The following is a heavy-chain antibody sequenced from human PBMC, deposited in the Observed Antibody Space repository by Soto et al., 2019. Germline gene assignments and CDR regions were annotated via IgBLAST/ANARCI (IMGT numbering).Heavy chain of an antibody. D-gene: IGHD1-26*01. CDR1: GGSFSGYY. CDR2: INHSGST. V-gene: IGHV4-34*01. CDR3: ARGSLSYYYYYGMDV. Sequence: SETLSLTCAVYGGSFSGYYWSWIRQPPGKGLEWIGEINHSGSTNYNPSLKSRVTISVDTSKNQFSLKLSSVTAADTAVYYCARGSLSYYYYYGMDVWGQGTTVTVSS. J-gene: IGHJ6*02.